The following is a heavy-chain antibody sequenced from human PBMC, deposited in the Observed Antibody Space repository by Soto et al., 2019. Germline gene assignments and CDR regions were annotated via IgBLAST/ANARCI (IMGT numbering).Heavy chain of an antibody. CDR3: ARDYWVSELMFAY. J-gene: IGHJ4*02. CDR2: IYYSGTT. V-gene: IGHV4-61*01. CDR1: GGSVNSGSYY. Sequence: QVQLQDSVPGLVKPSETLSLTCTVSGGSVNSGSYYWSWIRQPPGNVLEWIGYIYYSGTTTYNPSLKSRVTISIDTSTNPLSLHLGSVTAADTAVYYCARDYWVSELMFAYWGQGALVTFP. D-gene: IGHD1-7*01.